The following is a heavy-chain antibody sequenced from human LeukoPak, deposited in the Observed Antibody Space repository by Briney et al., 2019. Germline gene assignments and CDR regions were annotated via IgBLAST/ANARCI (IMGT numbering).Heavy chain of an antibody. CDR3: ARGRGGGYSGYDCSY. D-gene: IGHD5-12*01. V-gene: IGHV1-69*05. Sequence: GSSVKVSCKASGGTFSSYAISWMRQAPGQGLEWMGGIIPIFGTANYAQKFQGRVTITTDESTSTAYMELSSLRSEDTAVYYCARGRGGGYSGYDCSYWGQGTLVTVSS. CDR2: IIPIFGTA. J-gene: IGHJ4*02. CDR1: GGTFSSYA.